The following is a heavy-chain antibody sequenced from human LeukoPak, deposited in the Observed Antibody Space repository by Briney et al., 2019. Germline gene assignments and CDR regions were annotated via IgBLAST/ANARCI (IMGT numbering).Heavy chain of an antibody. CDR1: GGSISSGGYY. CDR3: ARGRIPTDY. D-gene: IGHD2/OR15-2a*01. Sequence: PSETLSLTCTVSGGSISSGGYYWSWIRQPPGKGLEWIGYIYYSGSTNFNPSLKSRVTISVDTSKNQFSLKLRSVTAADTAVYYCARGRIPTDYWGQGTLVTVSS. CDR2: IYYSGST. J-gene: IGHJ4*02. V-gene: IGHV4-61*08.